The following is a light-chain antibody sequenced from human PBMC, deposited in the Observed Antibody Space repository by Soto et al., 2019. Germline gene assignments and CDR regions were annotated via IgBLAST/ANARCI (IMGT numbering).Light chain of an antibody. Sequence: EIVLTQSPGTLSLSPGERATLSCRASQSVSSNYLAWYQQKPGQAPRLLIFGASSRASGIPDRFSGSGSGTDFTLTIGRLEPEDFEVYYCQQYGRSPATFGQGTKVEIK. V-gene: IGKV3-20*01. CDR2: GAS. CDR3: QQYGRSPAT. J-gene: IGKJ1*01. CDR1: QSVSSNY.